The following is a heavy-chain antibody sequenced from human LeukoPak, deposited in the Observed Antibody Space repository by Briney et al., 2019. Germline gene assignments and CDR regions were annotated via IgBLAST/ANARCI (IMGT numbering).Heavy chain of an antibody. CDR1: GFTFSSYS. D-gene: IGHD2/OR15-2a*01. V-gene: IGHV3-21*01. Sequence: GVSLRLSCAASGFTFSSYSMNWVRQAPAKGLEWVSSISSSSSYIYYADSVKGRFTISRDNAKNSLYLQINSLRAEDTAVYYCARDSKALGEAFDIWGQGTMVTVSS. CDR2: ISSSSSYI. CDR3: ARDSKALGEAFDI. J-gene: IGHJ3*02.